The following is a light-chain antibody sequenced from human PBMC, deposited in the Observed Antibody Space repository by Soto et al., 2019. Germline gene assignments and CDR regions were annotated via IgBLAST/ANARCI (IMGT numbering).Light chain of an antibody. J-gene: IGKJ4*01. V-gene: IGKV1-9*01. CDR2: AAS. Sequence: IQLPQWPSSLSASVLDHVTINFRASQVISSYLAWYQQKPGKAPKFLIYAASTLQSGVPSRFTGSGSGTDFTLTITSLQPEDSATYYCLQVNSFPLSFGGGTKVDIK. CDR1: QVISSY. CDR3: LQVNSFPLS.